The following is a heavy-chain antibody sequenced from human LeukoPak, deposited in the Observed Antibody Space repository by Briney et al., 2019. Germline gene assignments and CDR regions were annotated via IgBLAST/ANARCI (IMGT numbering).Heavy chain of an antibody. CDR1: GFTFDDYA. Sequence: GGSLRLSCAASGFTFDDYAMHWVRQAPGKGLEWVSGISWNSGSIGYADSVKGRFTISRDNAKNSLYLQMNSLRAEDTAVYYCARDTIAAAGTFGVKGGNYWGQGTLVTVSS. CDR2: ISWNSGSI. J-gene: IGHJ4*02. D-gene: IGHD6-13*01. CDR3: ARDTIAAAGTFGVKGGNY. V-gene: IGHV3-9*01.